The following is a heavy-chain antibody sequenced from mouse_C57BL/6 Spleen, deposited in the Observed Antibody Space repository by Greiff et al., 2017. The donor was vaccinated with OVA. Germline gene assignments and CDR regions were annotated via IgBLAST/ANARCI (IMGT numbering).Heavy chain of an antibody. V-gene: IGHV2-2*01. D-gene: IGHD1-1*01. Sequence: VMLVESGPGLVQPSQSLSITCTVSGFSLTSYGVHWVRQSPGTGLEWLGVIWSGGSTDSNAAFISRLSISKDNSKSQVFFKMNSLQADDTAIYYCARRGYGSSYGYFEVWGTGTTVTVSS. CDR1: GFSLTSYG. CDR3: ARRGYGSSYGYFEV. J-gene: IGHJ1*03. CDR2: IWSGGST.